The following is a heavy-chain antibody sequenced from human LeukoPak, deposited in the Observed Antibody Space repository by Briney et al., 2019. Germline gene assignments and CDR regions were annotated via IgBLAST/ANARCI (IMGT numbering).Heavy chain of an antibody. Sequence: GGSLRLSCAASGFTFSTYSLNWVRQAPGKGLEWLSYISSPSDIIYYADSVRGRFTISRDNANNSLSLQMNSLRAEDTAVYYCAKVGSEQWLTPHHFGYWGQGTLVTVSS. V-gene: IGHV3-48*01. CDR3: AKVGSEQWLTPHHFGY. CDR1: GFTFSTYS. CDR2: ISSPSDII. J-gene: IGHJ4*02. D-gene: IGHD6-19*01.